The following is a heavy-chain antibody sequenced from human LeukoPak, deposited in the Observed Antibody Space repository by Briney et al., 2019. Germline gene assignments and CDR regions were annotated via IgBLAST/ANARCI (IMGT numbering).Heavy chain of an antibody. D-gene: IGHD6-13*01. CDR2: ISGYNGNT. J-gene: IGHJ4*02. Sequence: ASVKVSCKASGYTFTSYGISWVRQAPGRGGKWMGWISGYNGNTNYAQKLQGRVTMTTDTSTSTAYLELRSLRSDDTAVYYCARTSLHYSTSWADYWGPGTLVTVSS. CDR3: ARTSLHYSTSWADY. CDR1: GYTFTSYG. V-gene: IGHV1-18*01.